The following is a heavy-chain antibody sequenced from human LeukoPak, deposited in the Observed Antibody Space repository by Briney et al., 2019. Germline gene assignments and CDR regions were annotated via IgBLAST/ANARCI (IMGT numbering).Heavy chain of an antibody. CDR3: ARDSGYSAFDY. D-gene: IGHD5-12*01. CDR1: GFAFSTSW. CDR2: MNPDGSTK. J-gene: IGHJ4*02. Sequence: GGSLRLSCVASGFAFSTSWMAWVRQAPGKGLEWVANMNPDGSTKNYVDSVRGRFTISRDNAKNSLYLQMNSLRADDTAVYYCARDSGYSAFDYWGQGTLVTVSS. V-gene: IGHV3-7*05.